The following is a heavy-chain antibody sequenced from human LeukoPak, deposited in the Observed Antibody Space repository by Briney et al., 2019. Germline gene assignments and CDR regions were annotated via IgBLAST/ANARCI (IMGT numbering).Heavy chain of an antibody. J-gene: IGHJ3*02. D-gene: IGHD6-19*01. CDR3: AKDTSIAVAGDAFDI. V-gene: IGHV3-20*04. CDR2: INWNGGSR. Sequence: GGSLRLSCAASGFKFDDYGMSWVRQVPGKGLEWVSGINWNGGSRGYADSVKGRFTISRDNAKNSLYLQMNSLRAEDTALYYCAKDTSIAVAGDAFDIWGQGTMVTVSS. CDR1: GFKFDDYG.